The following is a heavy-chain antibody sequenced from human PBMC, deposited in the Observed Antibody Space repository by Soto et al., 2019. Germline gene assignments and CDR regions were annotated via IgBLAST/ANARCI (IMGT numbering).Heavy chain of an antibody. J-gene: IGHJ4*02. CDR1: GFTFSSYS. D-gene: IGHD6-6*01. Sequence: GGSLRLSCAASGFTFSSYSMNWVRQAPGKGLEWVSSISSSSSYIYYADSVKGRFTISRDNAKNSLYLQMNSLRAEDTAVYYCARVAAARRGGVDYWGQGTLVTVSS. CDR3: ARVAAARRGGVDY. V-gene: IGHV3-21*01. CDR2: ISSSSSYI.